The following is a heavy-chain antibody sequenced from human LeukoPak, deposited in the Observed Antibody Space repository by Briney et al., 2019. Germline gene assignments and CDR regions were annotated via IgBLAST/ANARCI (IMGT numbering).Heavy chain of an antibody. J-gene: IGHJ6*02. CDR3: ARARFDIVVVVAAQPRRNYYYGMDV. D-gene: IGHD2-15*01. CDR1: GGTFSSYA. V-gene: IGHV1-69*13. CDR2: IIPIFGTA. Sequence: SVKVSCKASGGTFSSYAISWVRQAPGQGLEWMGGIIPIFGTANSAQKFQGRVTITADESTSTAYMELSSLRSEDTAVYYCARARFDIVVVVAAQPRRNYYYGMDVWGQGTTVTVSS.